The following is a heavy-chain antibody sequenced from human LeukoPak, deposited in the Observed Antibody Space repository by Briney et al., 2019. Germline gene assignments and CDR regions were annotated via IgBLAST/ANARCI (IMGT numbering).Heavy chain of an antibody. D-gene: IGHD2-2*01. CDR2: IYYSGST. V-gene: IGHV4-31*03. CDR3: ARGLGYCSSTSCSGTGTTVDY. J-gene: IGHJ4*02. CDR1: GGSISSGGYY. Sequence: SQTLSLTCTVSGGSISSGGYYWSWIRQHPGKGLEWIGYIYYSGSTYYNPSHKSRVTISVDTSKNQFSLKLSSVTAADTAVYYCARGLGYCSSTSCSGTGTTVDYWGQGTLVTVSS.